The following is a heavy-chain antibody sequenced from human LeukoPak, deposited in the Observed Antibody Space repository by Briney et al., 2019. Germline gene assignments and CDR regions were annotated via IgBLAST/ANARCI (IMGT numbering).Heavy chain of an antibody. CDR2: ISAYNGNT. D-gene: IGHD2-2*02. CDR3: ARVIGDIVVVPAAIQYNWFDP. Sequence: ASVKVSCKASGYTSTSYGISWVRQAPGQGLEWMGWISAYNGNTNYAQKLQGRVTMTTDTSTSTAYMELRSLRSDDTAVYYCARVIGDIVVVPAAIQYNWFDPWGQGTLVTVSS. J-gene: IGHJ5*02. V-gene: IGHV1-18*01. CDR1: GYTSTSYG.